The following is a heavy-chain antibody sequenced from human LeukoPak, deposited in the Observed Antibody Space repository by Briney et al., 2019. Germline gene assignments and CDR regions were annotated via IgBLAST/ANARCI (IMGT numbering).Heavy chain of an antibody. Sequence: SGTLSLTCAVSGGSISSSNWWSWVRPPPGKGLEWIGEIYHSGSTNYNPSLKSRVTISVDKSKNQFSLKLSSVTAADTAVYYCAREPVGPRRANLLDPWGQGTLVTVSS. CDR3: AREPVGPRRANLLDP. J-gene: IGHJ5*02. CDR1: GGSISSSNW. V-gene: IGHV4-4*02. D-gene: IGHD1-26*01. CDR2: IYHSGST.